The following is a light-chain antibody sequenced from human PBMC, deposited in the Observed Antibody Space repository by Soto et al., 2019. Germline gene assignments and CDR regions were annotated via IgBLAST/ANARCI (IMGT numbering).Light chain of an antibody. CDR1: QSLLHSNGNNY. Sequence: DIVMTQSPLSLPVTPGAPASISCRASQSLLHSNGNNYLHWYLQKPGQSPQLLIYLTSHRASGVPDRLSGSGSGTDFTLKISGVEAEDVGVYYFMQALQTPLTFGGGTKVEIK. J-gene: IGKJ4*01. CDR2: LTS. CDR3: MQALQTPLT. V-gene: IGKV2-28*01.